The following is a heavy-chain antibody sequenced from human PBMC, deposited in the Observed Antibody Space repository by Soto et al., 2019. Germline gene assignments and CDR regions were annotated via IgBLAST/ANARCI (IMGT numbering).Heavy chain of an antibody. CDR2: VHYSGNI. CDR3: VLYSTSWYPSQDY. V-gene: IGHV4-59*11. D-gene: IGHD6-13*01. CDR1: GGSISSHY. J-gene: IGHJ4*02. Sequence: PSETLSLTCSVSGGSISSHYWNWIRQPPGEGLEWIGNVHYSGNINYNPSLKSRVTISVDTSKSQFSLKLSSVTAADTAVYYCVLYSTSWYPSQDYWGQGTLVTVSS.